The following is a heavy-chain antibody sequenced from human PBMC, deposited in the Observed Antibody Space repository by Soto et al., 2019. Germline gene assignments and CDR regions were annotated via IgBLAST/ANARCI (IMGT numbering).Heavy chain of an antibody. CDR3: SGGVGDAF. Sequence: EVHLVESGGGLVQTGGPLRLSCAIFESTVSRDWMNWVRQAPGKGLEWVAHINQDGSEKYYVDSVKGRSTISRDNAKKSLYMQMNSLSPADTTMYYCSGGVGDAFWGQGTLVTVSS. CDR2: INQDGSEK. D-gene: IGHD1-26*01. J-gene: IGHJ4*02. V-gene: IGHV3-7*04. CDR1: ESTVSRDW.